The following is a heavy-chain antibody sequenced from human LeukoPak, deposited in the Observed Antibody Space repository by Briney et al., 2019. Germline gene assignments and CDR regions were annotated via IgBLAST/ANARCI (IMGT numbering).Heavy chain of an antibody. V-gene: IGHV1-46*01. CDR3: ARSIRTVTAPN. Sequence: ASVKVSCKASGYTFTSYYMHWVRQAPGQGLEWMGIINPSGGSTSYAQKFQGRVTMTRDTSTSTVYMELSSLRSEDTGVYFCARSIRTVTAPNWGQGTLVTVSS. J-gene: IGHJ4*02. D-gene: IGHD2-21*02. CDR1: GYTFTSYY. CDR2: INPSGGST.